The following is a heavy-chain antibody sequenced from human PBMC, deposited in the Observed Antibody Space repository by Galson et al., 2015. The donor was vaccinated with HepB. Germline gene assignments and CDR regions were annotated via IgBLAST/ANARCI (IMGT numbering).Heavy chain of an antibody. Sequence: SLRLSCAASGFTFDDYAMHWVRQAPGKGLEWVSGISWNSGSIGYADSVKGRFTISRDNAKNSLYLQMNSLRAEDTASYYCAKAMLRGELPDAFDIWGQGTMVTVSS. J-gene: IGHJ3*02. CDR1: GFTFDDYA. V-gene: IGHV3-9*01. D-gene: IGHD1-26*01. CDR2: ISWNSGSI. CDR3: AKAMLRGELPDAFDI.